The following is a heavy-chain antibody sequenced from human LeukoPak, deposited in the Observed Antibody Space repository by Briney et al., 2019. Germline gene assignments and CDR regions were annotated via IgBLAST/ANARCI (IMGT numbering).Heavy chain of an antibody. CDR2: IYYSGST. Sequence: PSETLSLTCTVSGGSISSYYWSWIRQPPGKGLEWIGYIYYSGSTNYNPSLKSRVTISVDTSKNQFSLKLSSVTAADTAVYYCASLSADYSKWGLQHWGQGTLVTVSS. V-gene: IGHV4-59*01. CDR3: ASLSADYSKWGLQH. J-gene: IGHJ1*01. D-gene: IGHD4-11*01. CDR1: GGSISSYY.